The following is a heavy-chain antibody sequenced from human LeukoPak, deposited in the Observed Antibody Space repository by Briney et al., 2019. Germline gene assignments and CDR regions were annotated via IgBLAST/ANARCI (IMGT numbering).Heavy chain of an antibody. V-gene: IGHV3-30*02. D-gene: IGHD1-26*01. CDR1: GFTFSSYE. Sequence: SGGSLRLSCAASGFTFSSYEMNWVRQAPGQGLEWVAFIRFDGSNKYYADSVKGRFTISRDNSKNTLYLQMNGLRAEDTAVYYCAPIVGGTTFDYWGQGTLVTVSS. CDR2: IRFDGSNK. CDR3: APIVGGTTFDY. J-gene: IGHJ4*02.